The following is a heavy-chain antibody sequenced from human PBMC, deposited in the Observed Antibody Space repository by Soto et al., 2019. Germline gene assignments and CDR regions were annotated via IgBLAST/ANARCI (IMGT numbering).Heavy chain of an antibody. CDR2: IYYSGST. V-gene: IGHV4-39*01. Sequence: LCGGSISSSSYYWGWIRQPPGKGLEWIGSIYYSGSTYYNPSLKSRVTISVDTSKNQFSLKLSSVTAADTAVYYCARPYLRPSGRMITFGGVPHGGYYYYYMDVWGKGTTVTVSS. D-gene: IGHD3-16*01. J-gene: IGHJ6*03. CDR3: ARPYLRPSGRMITFGGVPHGGYYYYYMDV. CDR1: GGSISSSSYY.